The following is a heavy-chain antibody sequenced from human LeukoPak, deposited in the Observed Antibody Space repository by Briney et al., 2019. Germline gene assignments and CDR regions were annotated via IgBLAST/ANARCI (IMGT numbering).Heavy chain of an antibody. D-gene: IGHD2-8*01. V-gene: IGHV1-69*06. CDR1: GGTFSSYA. Sequence: ASVKVSCKASGGTFSSYAISRVRQAPGQGLEWMGGIIPIFGTANYAQKFQGRVTITADKSTSTAYMELSSLSSEDTAVYYCARGVPLGYCTYGVCYPPYYFDYWGQGTLVTASS. CDR3: ARGVPLGYCTYGVCYPPYYFDY. CDR2: IIPIFGTA. J-gene: IGHJ4*02.